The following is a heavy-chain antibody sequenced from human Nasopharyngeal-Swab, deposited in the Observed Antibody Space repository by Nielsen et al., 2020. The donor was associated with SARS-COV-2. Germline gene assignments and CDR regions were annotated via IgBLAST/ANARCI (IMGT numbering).Heavy chain of an antibody. D-gene: IGHD3-3*01. Sequence: GGSLRLFCAASGFTFDDYAMHWVRQAPGKGLEWVSLISGDGGSTYYADSVKGRFTISRDNSKNSLYLQMNSLRTEDTALYYCAKDMKALGYDFWSGPLDYWGQGTLVTVSS. CDR1: GFTFDDYA. CDR3: AKDMKALGYDFWSGPLDY. J-gene: IGHJ4*02. CDR2: ISGDGGST. V-gene: IGHV3-43*02.